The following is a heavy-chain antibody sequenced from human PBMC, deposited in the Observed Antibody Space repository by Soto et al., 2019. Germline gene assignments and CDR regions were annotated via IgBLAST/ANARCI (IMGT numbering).Heavy chain of an antibody. J-gene: IGHJ4*02. D-gene: IGHD3-22*01. V-gene: IGHV3-23*01. CDR1: GFSFHTYA. CDR3: AKDFDSSAYYFFDD. CDR2: ISGSGGNT. Sequence: PGGSLRLSCAASGFSFHTYAMSWVRQPPGKGLEWVSAISGSGGNTYYADSVKGRFTISRDNSMKMLFLQMTSLRAEDTAVYYCAKDFDSSAYYFFDDWGQGTPVTVS.